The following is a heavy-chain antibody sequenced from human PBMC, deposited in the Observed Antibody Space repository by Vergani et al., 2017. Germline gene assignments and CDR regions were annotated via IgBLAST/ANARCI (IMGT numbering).Heavy chain of an antibody. CDR3: ARGGLGYCSGGSCYPAYYYGMDV. CDR1: GFTFSSYA. J-gene: IGHJ6*02. Sequence: VQLVESGGGLIQPGGSLRLSCAASGFTFSSYAMHWVRQAPGKGLEWVAVISYDGSNKYYADSVKGRFTISRDNSKNTLYLQMNSLRAEDTAVYYCARGGLGYCSGGSCYPAYYYGMDVWGQGTTVTVSS. V-gene: IGHV3-30-3*01. D-gene: IGHD2-15*01. CDR2: ISYDGSNK.